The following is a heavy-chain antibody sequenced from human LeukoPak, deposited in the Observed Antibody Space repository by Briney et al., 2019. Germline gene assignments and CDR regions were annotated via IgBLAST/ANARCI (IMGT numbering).Heavy chain of an antibody. V-gene: IGHV4-59*01. CDR3: AKGPRPTMIVAITRPKYFQH. CDR2: IYYSGST. D-gene: IGHD3-22*01. J-gene: IGHJ1*01. Sequence: SETLSLTCTVSGGSISSDYWSWIRQPPGKGLEWIGYIYYSGSTNYNPSLKSRVTISVDTSKNQFSLKLSSVTAADTAVYYCAKGPRPTMIVAITRPKYFQHWGQGTRVTVSS. CDR1: GGSISSDY.